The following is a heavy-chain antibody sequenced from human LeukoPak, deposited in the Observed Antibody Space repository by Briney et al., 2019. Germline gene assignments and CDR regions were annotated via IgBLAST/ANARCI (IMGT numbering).Heavy chain of an antibody. CDR1: GMSFSNHW. J-gene: IGHJ4*02. D-gene: IGHD3-22*01. V-gene: IGHV3-74*01. Sequence: GGSLRLSCAASGMSFSNHWMHWVREAPGKGLVWVSLIKTDGRTTIYADSVKGRFTISRDDGKSTLYLQMNSLRAEDTAIYYCTTGPSFGYEWWGQGTVVTVSS. CDR2: IKTDGRTT. CDR3: TTGPSFGYEW.